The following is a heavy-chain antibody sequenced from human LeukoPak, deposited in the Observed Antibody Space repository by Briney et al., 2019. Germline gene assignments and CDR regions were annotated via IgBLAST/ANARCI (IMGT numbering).Heavy chain of an antibody. Sequence: GASVKVSCKASGYTFTGYYIHWVRQAPGQGLEWMGRINPNSGGTNYAQKFQGRVTMTRDTSISTAYMELSRLRSDDTAVYYCARDSYYYDSSGYYSFWGQGTLVTVSS. V-gene: IGHV1-2*06. D-gene: IGHD3-22*01. CDR1: GYTFTGYY. J-gene: IGHJ4*02. CDR2: INPNSGGT. CDR3: ARDSYYYDSSGYYSF.